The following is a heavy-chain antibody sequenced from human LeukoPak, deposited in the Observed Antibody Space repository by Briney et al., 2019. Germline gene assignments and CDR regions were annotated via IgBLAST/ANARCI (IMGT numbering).Heavy chain of an antibody. J-gene: IGHJ3*02. CDR1: GYTFTSYY. D-gene: IGHD3-22*01. V-gene: IGHV1-46*01. Sequence: ASVKVSCKASGYTFTSYYMRWVRQAPGQGLEWMGIINPSGGSTSYAQKFQGRVTMTRDTSTSTVYMELSSLRSEDTAVYYCARGVSDDSSGYYYRGAFDIWGQGTMVTVSS. CDR3: ARGVSDDSSGYYYRGAFDI. CDR2: INPSGGST.